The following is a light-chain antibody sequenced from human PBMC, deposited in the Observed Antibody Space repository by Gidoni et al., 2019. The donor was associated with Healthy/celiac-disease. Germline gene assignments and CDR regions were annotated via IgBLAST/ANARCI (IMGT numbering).Light chain of an antibody. V-gene: IGKV3-20*01. CDR3: QQYGSSFD. CDR2: GAS. Sequence: EIVLTQSPGTLSLSPGERATLSCRASQSVSSSYLAWYQQKPGQAPRLLIYGASSRATGIPDRFSGSGSGTDFTLTISRLEPEDFAVYYCQQYGSSFDFXQXTKLEIK. CDR1: QSVSSSY. J-gene: IGKJ2*01.